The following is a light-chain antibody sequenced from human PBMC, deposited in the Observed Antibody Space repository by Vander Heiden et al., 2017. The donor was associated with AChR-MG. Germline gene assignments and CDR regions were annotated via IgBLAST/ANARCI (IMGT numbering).Light chain of an antibody. CDR1: QGIGND. CDR3: LQDYNYPRT. CDR2: AAS. V-gene: IGKV1-6*01. Sequence: AIQMTQSPSSLSASVGDRVTITCRASQGIGNDLGWYQQKPGKAPKLLVYAASSLQSGVSSRFSASGSGTDSTLTISSLQPEDFATYYCLQDYNYPRTFGQGTKVEIK. J-gene: IGKJ1*01.